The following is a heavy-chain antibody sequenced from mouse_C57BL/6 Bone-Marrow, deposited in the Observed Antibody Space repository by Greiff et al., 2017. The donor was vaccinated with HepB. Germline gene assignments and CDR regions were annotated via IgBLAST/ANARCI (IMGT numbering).Heavy chain of an antibody. CDR2: ISSGGSYT. CDR1: GFTFSSYG. J-gene: IGHJ3*01. V-gene: IGHV5-6*01. D-gene: IGHD4-1*01. CDR3: ARQVNWAVFAY. Sequence: EVMLVESGGDLVKPGGSLKLSCAASGFTFSSYGMSWVRQTPDKRLEWVATISSGGSYTYYPDSVKGRFTISRDNAKNTLYLQMSSLKSEDTAMYYCARQVNWAVFAYWGQGTLVTVSA.